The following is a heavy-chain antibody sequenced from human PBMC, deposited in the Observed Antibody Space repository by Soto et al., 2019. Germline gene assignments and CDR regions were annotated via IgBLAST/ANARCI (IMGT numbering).Heavy chain of an antibody. CDR2: ISSCSSTI. J-gene: IGHJ5*02. CDR1: GFTFSTYT. V-gene: IGHV3-48*01. CDR3: AREYYGSGSYYPGGWFDP. Sequence: EVQLVESGGGLVQPGGSLRLSCAASGFTFSTYTMNWVRQAPGKGLEWVSYISSCSSTIYYADSVKGRFTISRDNAKNSLYLQMNSLRAEDTAVYYCAREYYGSGSYYPGGWFDPWGQGTLVTVSS. D-gene: IGHD3-10*01.